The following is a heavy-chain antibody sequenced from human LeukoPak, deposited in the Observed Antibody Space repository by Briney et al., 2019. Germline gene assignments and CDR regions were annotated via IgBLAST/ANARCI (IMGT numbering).Heavy chain of an antibody. CDR2: INPSGTAT. V-gene: IGHV3-7*01. Sequence: GGSLRLSCAASGFFFSNYWMTWVRQAPGTGREFVANINPSGTATYYADPVKGRFTISRDNAKNLVYLQMNSLRADDTAVYHCGRFGYVAGVDLWGQGTLVAVSS. CDR1: GFFFSNYW. D-gene: IGHD6-19*01. CDR3: GRFGYVAGVDL. J-gene: IGHJ4*02.